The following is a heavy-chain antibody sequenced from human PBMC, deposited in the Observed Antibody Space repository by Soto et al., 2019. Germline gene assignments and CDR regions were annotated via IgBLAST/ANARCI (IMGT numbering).Heavy chain of an antibody. D-gene: IGHD1-7*01. CDR1: GFTFSSYA. V-gene: IGHV3-23*01. CDR3: AKDTLLTGTRATGDWFAP. J-gene: IGHJ5*02. Sequence: GESLKISCAASGFTFSSYAMSWVRQAPGGGLEWVSAIGGSGGSTYYADSVKGGFTISRDNSKNPLYLQRNSLRAEDTAVYYCAKDTLLTGTRATGDWFAPWGQGTLVTVSS. CDR2: IGGSGGST.